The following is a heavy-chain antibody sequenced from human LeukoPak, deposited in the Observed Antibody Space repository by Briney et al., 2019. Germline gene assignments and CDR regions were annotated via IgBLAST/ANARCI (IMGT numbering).Heavy chain of an antibody. V-gene: IGHV1-24*01. CDR3: ATYYYDSSGYYGGYYFDY. J-gene: IGHJ4*02. D-gene: IGHD3-22*01. CDR2: FDPEDGET. Sequence: VASVKVSCKVSGYTLTELSMHWVRQAPGKGLEWMGGFDPEDGETIYGQKFQGRVTMTEDTSTDTAYMELSSLRSEDTAVYYCATYYYDSSGYYGGYYFDYWGQGTLVTVSS. CDR1: GYTLTELS.